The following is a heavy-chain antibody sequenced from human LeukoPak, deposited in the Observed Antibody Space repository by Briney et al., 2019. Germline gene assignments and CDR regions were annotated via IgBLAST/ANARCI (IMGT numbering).Heavy chain of an antibody. V-gene: IGHV1-2*02. CDR2: INPSSGGT. D-gene: IGHD6-19*01. CDR3: ARVQGSGWSYDAFDI. CDR1: GYTFNDYY. J-gene: IGHJ3*02. Sequence: ASVKVSCKAPGYTFNDYYMHWVRQAPGQGLEWMGWINPSSGGTKFAQKFQGRVTMTRDTSISTAYMELSRLRSDDTAVYYCARVQGSGWSYDAFDIWGQGTMVTVSS.